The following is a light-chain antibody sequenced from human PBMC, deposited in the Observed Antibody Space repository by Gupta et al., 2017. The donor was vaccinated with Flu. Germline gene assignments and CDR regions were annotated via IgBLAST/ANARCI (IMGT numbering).Light chain of an antibody. CDR3: KQTYCKLKTRT. V-gene: IGKV1-39*01. J-gene: IGKJ1*01. CDR2: DAS. Sequence: DIQMTQSPSSLSASVGDRVTITCRARQSISSYLKWYQQKPGKAPELLIYDASNLNRGGTSSCSCSGGGTDTXLTISSXQPADFASNYCKQTYCKLKTRTFGXGTKVEIK. CDR1: QSISSY.